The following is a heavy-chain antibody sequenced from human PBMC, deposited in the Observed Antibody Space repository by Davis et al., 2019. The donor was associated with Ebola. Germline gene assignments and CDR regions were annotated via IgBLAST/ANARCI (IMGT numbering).Heavy chain of an antibody. J-gene: IGHJ6*02. V-gene: IGHV4-34*01. Sequence: SETLSLTCAVSGGSFSGYYWSWIRQPPGKGLEWIGEINHSGSTNYNPSLKSRVTISVDTSKNQFSLKLSSVTAADTAVYYCARGGVRVRYYYYGMDVWGQGTTVTVSS. CDR3: ARGGVRVRYYYYGMDV. CDR2: INHSGST. D-gene: IGHD3-16*01. CDR1: GGSFSGYY.